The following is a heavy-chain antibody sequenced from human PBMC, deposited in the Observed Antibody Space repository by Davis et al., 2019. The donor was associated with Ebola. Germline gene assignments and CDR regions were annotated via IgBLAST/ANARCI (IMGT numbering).Heavy chain of an antibody. J-gene: IGHJ6*04. Sequence: GESLKISCAASGFTFSSYAMSWVRQTPGKGLEWVSAISRSGGSTYYADSVKGRFTISRDNSKNTLYLQMNSLRAEDTAVYYCAKGSVTIFGVAPDYYGMDVWGKGTTVTVSS. D-gene: IGHD3-3*01. V-gene: IGHV3-23*01. CDR2: ISRSGGST. CDR3: AKGSVTIFGVAPDYYGMDV. CDR1: GFTFSSYA.